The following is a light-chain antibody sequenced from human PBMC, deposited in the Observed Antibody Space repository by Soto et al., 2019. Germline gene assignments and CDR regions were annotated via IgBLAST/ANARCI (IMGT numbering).Light chain of an antibody. J-gene: IGKJ4*01. Sequence: EIVLTQSPATLSLSPGESATLSCRASQSVSHFLAWYQQKPGQAPRLLIYDTSSRATGIPGRFSGSGSGTDFPLTIDILEPADAAVYYCQQRTDWPTFGGGTKVEI. CDR1: QSVSHF. CDR3: QQRTDWPT. CDR2: DTS. V-gene: IGKV3-11*01.